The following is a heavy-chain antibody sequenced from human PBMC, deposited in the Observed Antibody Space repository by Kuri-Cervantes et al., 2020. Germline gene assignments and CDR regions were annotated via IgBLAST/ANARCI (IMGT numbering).Heavy chain of an antibody. CDR3: AVLDGSGYQSFDI. Sequence: GGSLRLSCTASEFMFSSYGMHWVRQAPGKGLEWVAFIRYDGSNKYYADSVKGRFTISRDNSKNTLYLQMNSLRAEDTAVYYCAVLDGSGYQSFDIWGQGTMVTVSS. D-gene: IGHD3-22*01. CDR1: EFMFSSYG. V-gene: IGHV3-30*02. J-gene: IGHJ3*02. CDR2: IRYDGSNK.